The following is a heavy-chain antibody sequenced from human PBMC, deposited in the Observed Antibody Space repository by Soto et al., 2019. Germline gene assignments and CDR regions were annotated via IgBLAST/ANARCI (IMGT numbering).Heavy chain of an antibody. CDR3: ARLGGFYQAFDS. CDR2: IYFGGTT. J-gene: IGHJ4*02. V-gene: IGHV4-59*12. CDR1: GGSISGYY. Sequence: SETLPLTCTVSGGSISGYYWSWLRRPPGKGLEWLGYIYFGGTTTYNPSLKSRLTMSLDTSKNQFSLKLTSVAAADTAVYYCARLGGFYQAFDSWGQGALVTVSS. D-gene: IGHD3-22*01.